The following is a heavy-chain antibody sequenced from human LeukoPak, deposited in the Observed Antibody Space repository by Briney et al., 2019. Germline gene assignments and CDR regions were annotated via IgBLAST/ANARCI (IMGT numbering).Heavy chain of an antibody. CDR2: ISSSSRYI. J-gene: IGHJ4*02. Sequence: GGSLRLSCAASGFTFSSYSMNWVRQAPGKGLELVSSISSSSRYIYYADSVKGRFTISRDNAKNSLYLQMNSLRAEDTAVYYCARVYCSSTSCRVGYYFDYWGQGTLVTVSS. CDR3: ARVYCSSTSCRVGYYFDY. D-gene: IGHD2-2*01. V-gene: IGHV3-21*01. CDR1: GFTFSSYS.